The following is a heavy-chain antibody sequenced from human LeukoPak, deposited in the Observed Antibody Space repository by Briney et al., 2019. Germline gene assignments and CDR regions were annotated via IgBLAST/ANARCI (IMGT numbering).Heavy chain of an antibody. Sequence: GGSLRLSCAASGFTFSSYGMHWVRQAPGKGLEWVAVIWYDGSNKYYADSVKGRFTISRDNSKNTLYLQMSSLRAEDTAVYYCARDCEVLGDLATIPPGFDYWGQGTLVTVSS. J-gene: IGHJ4*02. CDR1: GFTFSSYG. CDR3: ARDCEVLGDLATIPPGFDY. V-gene: IGHV3-33*01. D-gene: IGHD5-24*01. CDR2: IWYDGSNK.